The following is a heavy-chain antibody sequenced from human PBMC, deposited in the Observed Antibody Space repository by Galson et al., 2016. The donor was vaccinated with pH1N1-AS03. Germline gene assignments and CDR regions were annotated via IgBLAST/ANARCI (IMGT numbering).Heavy chain of an antibody. CDR1: GGTFSSDA. Sequence: SVKVSCKASGGTFSSDAISWVRQAPGQGLEWMGRIIPILGITDYAQKFQGRVTITADKSTSTANLELSSRRSEDPAVDYCARDTSTTATTHFDCWGQGTLVTISS. V-gene: IGHV1-69*04. D-gene: IGHD4-17*01. CDR3: ARDTSTTATTHFDC. CDR2: IIPILGIT. J-gene: IGHJ4*02.